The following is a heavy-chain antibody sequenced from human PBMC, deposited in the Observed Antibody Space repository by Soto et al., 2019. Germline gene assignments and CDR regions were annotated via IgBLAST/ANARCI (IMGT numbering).Heavy chain of an antibody. J-gene: IGHJ4*02. CDR1: GGIFSSDA. V-gene: IGHV1-69*01. Sequence: QVQLVQSGAEVKKPGSSVKVSCKASGGIFSSDAISWVRQAPGQGLEWMGGIIPIFATAYYAQKCQGRVMITADESTSTAYLELSSLRSEDTAVYYCARESSTYYFDFWGQGTLVTVSS. CDR3: ARESSTYYFDF. CDR2: IIPIFATA. D-gene: IGHD3-16*02.